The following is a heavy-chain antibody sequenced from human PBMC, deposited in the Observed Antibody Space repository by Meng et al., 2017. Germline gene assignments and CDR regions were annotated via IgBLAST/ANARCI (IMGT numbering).Heavy chain of an antibody. J-gene: IGHJ4*02. CDR1: GYTLTDLS. CDR3: ATMWRLVGATGGDIPYYFDY. Sequence: ASEKVSCKVSGYTLTDLSMHWVRQAPGKGLEWMGGFDPEDDETVYAQKFQGRVTMTEDTSIDTAYMELDSLRSEDTAVYYCATMWRLVGATGGDIPYYFDYWGQGTVVTVSS. V-gene: IGHV1-24*01. CDR2: FDPEDDET. D-gene: IGHD1-26*01.